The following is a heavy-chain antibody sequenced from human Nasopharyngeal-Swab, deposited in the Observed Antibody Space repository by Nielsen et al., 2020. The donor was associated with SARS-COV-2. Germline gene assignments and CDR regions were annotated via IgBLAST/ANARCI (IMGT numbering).Heavy chain of an antibody. V-gene: IGHV3-30*03. CDR1: GFTFSSYG. Sequence: GGSLRLSCAASGFTFSSYGMHWVRQAPGKGLEWVAVISYDGSNKYYADSVKGRFTISRDNSKNTLYLQMNSLRAEDTAVYYCASGSGSYKEILFDYWGQGTLVTVSS. CDR2: ISYDGSNK. J-gene: IGHJ4*02. CDR3: ASGSGSYKEILFDY. D-gene: IGHD1-26*01.